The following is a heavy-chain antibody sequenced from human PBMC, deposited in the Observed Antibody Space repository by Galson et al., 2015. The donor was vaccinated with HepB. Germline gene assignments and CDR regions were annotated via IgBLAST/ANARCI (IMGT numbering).Heavy chain of an antibody. D-gene: IGHD1-26*01. Sequence: SLRLSCAASGFTFSNAWMSWVRQAPGKGLEWVGRIKSKTDGGTTDYAAPVKGRFTIARDDSKNTLYLQMNSLKTEDTAVYYCTTDREWELLYGDAFDIWGQGTMVTVSS. CDR1: GFTFSNAW. V-gene: IGHV3-15*01. CDR2: IKSKTDGGTT. CDR3: TTDREWELLYGDAFDI. J-gene: IGHJ3*02.